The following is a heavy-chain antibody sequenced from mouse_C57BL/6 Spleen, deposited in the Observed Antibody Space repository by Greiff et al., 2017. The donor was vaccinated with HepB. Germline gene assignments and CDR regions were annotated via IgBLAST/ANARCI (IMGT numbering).Heavy chain of an antibody. CDR3: TRARPDLYFDG. CDR1: GYTFTSYW. Sequence: EVKLQEPGTVLARPGASVKLSCKTSGYTFTSYWMHWVKQRPGQGLEWIGDIYPGDSDTSYNQKFKGKAKLTAVTSASTAYMELSSLTNEDTAVSYCTRARPDLYFDGWGTGPTVTAAS. CDR2: IYPGDSDT. V-gene: IGHV1-5*01. J-gene: IGHJ1*03.